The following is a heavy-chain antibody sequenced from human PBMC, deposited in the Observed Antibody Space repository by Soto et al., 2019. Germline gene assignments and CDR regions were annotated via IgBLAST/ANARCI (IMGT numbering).Heavy chain of an antibody. V-gene: IGHV2-5*02. J-gene: IGHJ5*02. CDR1: GFSLSTSGAA. CDR3: AHRATMTIFGLIIDNGIWFDP. D-gene: IGHD3-3*01. CDR2: IYWDGDK. Sequence: QINLIESGPTLVKPTQTLTLTCTFSGFSLSTSGAAVGWVRQPPGRALEWLALIYWDGDKRYNASLGNRLTNTKDTSMTQVVIKWTNVDHADTATYYCAHRATMTIFGLIIDNGIWFDPWGQGTRVIVSS.